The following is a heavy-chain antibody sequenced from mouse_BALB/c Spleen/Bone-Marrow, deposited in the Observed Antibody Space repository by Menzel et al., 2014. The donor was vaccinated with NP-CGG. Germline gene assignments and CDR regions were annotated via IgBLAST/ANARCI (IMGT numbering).Heavy chain of an antibody. J-gene: IGHJ2*01. Sequence: QVQLQQSGAELAKPGASVKMSCKASGYTFTNYWMHWVKQRPGQGLEWIGYINPSTGYTEYNQKFKDKATLTADKSSSTDYMQLSSLTSEDSAVYYCARIYYYGRDYWGQGTTLTVSS. CDR1: GYTFTNYW. CDR2: INPSTGYT. D-gene: IGHD1-1*01. V-gene: IGHV1-7*01. CDR3: ARIYYYGRDY.